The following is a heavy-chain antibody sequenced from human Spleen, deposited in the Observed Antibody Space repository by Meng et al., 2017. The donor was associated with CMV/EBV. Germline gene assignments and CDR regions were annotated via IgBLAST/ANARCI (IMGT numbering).Heavy chain of an antibody. J-gene: IGHJ4*02. CDR2: ISGSGTTI. CDR1: GFTFSDFY. CDR3: ARAIAVAGAFPHFDY. Sequence: QVQLVESGGGLAKPGGSLRLPCVASGFTFSDFYMSWIRQRPGKGLEWVSYISGSGTTIYYSASVRGRFTISRDNAKNSLYLQMNSLRADDTAFYYCARAIAVAGAFPHFDYWGQGSLVTVSS. D-gene: IGHD6-19*01. V-gene: IGHV3-11*01.